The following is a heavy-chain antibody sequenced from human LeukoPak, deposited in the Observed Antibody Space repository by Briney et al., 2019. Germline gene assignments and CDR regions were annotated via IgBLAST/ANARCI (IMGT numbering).Heavy chain of an antibody. D-gene: IGHD3-3*01. CDR1: GGSFSGYY. CDR2: INHSGST. V-gene: IGHV4-34*01. J-gene: IGHJ5*02. CDR3: ARGPNDVLRFLEWLPRSNWFDP. Sequence: PSETLSLTCAVYGGSFSGYYWSWIRQPPGKGLEWIGEINHSGSTNYNPSLKSRVTISVDTSKNQFSLKLGSVTAADTAVYYCARGPNDVLRFLEWLPRSNWFDPWGQGTLVTVSS.